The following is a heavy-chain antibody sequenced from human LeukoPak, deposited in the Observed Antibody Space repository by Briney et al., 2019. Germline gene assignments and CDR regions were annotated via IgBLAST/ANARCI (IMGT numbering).Heavy chain of an antibody. J-gene: IGHJ5*02. CDR1: GGSISSYY. V-gene: IGHV4-4*07. Sequence: SETLSLTCTVSGGSISSYYWSWIRQPAGKGLEWIGRIYTSGSTNYNPSLKSRVTMSVDTSKNQFSLKLSSVTAADTAVYYCARDLSGSARSRYSSGWDFDPWGQGTLVTVSS. D-gene: IGHD6-19*01. CDR3: ARDLSGSARSRYSSGWDFDP. CDR2: IYTSGST.